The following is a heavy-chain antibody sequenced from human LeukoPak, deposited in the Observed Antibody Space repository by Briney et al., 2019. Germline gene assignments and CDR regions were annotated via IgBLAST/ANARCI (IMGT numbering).Heavy chain of an antibody. V-gene: IGHV4-61*01. Sequence: PSETLSLTCTVSGGSVSTGSYYWSWIRQPPGKGLEWIGYIYYSGSTNYNPSLKSRVTISVDTSKNQFSLKLYSVTAADTAVYYCARVSGQLVDYWGQGTLVTVSS. CDR1: GGSVSTGSYY. CDR3: ARVSGQLVDY. D-gene: IGHD6-13*01. J-gene: IGHJ4*02. CDR2: IYYSGST.